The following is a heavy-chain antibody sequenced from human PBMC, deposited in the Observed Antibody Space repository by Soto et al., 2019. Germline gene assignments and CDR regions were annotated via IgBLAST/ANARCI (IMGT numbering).Heavy chain of an antibody. CDR1: GGSISSGGYS. CDR2: IYYSGST. Sequence: SETLSLTCTVSGGSISSGGYSWSWIREHPGKGLDWIGYIYYSGSTNYNPSLKSRVTISVNTSKNQLALKLSSVTAADTAVYYCAGVYYGGITSGYDFEYWGHGTLVTVSS. D-gene: IGHD4-17*01. CDR3: AGVYYGGITSGYDFEY. V-gene: IGHV4-61*08. J-gene: IGHJ4*01.